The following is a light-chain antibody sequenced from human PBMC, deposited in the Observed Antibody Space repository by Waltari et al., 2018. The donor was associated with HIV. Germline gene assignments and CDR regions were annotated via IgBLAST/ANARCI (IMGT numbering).Light chain of an antibody. V-gene: IGKV3-15*01. CDR1: QNVITN. J-gene: IGKJ1*01. CDR3: QQYNNWPRT. Sequence: EIVMTQSPATLSVSPGERVTLSCRASQNVITNLAWYQQKFGQAPRLRIYGASTRATGIPARFSGGGSGTEFTLTISSLQSEDFASYYCQQYNNWPRTFGQGTKVEVK. CDR2: GAS.